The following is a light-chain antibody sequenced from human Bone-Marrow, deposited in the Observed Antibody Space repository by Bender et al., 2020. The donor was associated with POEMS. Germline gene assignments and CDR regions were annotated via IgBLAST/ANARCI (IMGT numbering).Light chain of an antibody. CDR3: QVWDSSTGLYV. CDR1: KLGENY. Sequence: SYGLTQPPSVSVSPGQTATITCSGDKLGENYASWYQQRPGQSPTLLIYQDKKRPSEIPERFSGSSSGNTATLTISGTQALDEADYYCQVWDSSTGLYVFGTGTKLTVL. V-gene: IGLV3-1*01. CDR2: QDK. J-gene: IGLJ1*01.